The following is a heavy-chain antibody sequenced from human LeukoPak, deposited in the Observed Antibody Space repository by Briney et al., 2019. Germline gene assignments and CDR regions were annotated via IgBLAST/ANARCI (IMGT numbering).Heavy chain of an antibody. J-gene: IGHJ6*02. Sequence: ASVKVSCKASGYTFTGYYMHWVRQAPGQGLEWMGWISAYNGNTNYAQKLQGRVTMTTDTSTSTAYMELRSLRSDDTAVYYCARDQWEYYYGSGSYYLSYYYYYGMDVWGQGTTVTVSS. CDR3: ARDQWEYYYGSGSYYLSYYYYYGMDV. V-gene: IGHV1-18*04. CDR2: ISAYNGNT. D-gene: IGHD3-10*01. CDR1: GYTFTGYY.